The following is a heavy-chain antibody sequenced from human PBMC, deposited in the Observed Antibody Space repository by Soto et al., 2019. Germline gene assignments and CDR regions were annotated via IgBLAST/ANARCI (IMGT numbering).Heavy chain of an antibody. V-gene: IGHV5-51*01. CDR3: ARRPYCSGGSCYWMNWFDP. CDR1: GYSFTSYW. Sequence: PGESLKISCKGSGYSFTSYWIVWVRQMPGKGLEWMGIIYPGDSDTRYSPSFQGQVAISADKSISTAYLQWSSLKASDTAMYYCARRPYCSGGSCYWMNWFDPWGQGTLVTVSS. D-gene: IGHD2-15*01. CDR2: IYPGDSDT. J-gene: IGHJ5*02.